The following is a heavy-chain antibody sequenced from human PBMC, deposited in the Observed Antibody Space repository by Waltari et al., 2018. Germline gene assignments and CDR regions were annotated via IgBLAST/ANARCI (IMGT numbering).Heavy chain of an antibody. CDR2: INPNSGGT. CDR3: AREVTTVIPYYYYGMDV. D-gene: IGHD4-4*01. CDR1: GYTFTGYY. Sequence: QVQLVQSGAEVKKPGASVKVSCKASGYTFTGYYMHWVRPAPGQGLEWMGWINPNSGGTNYAQKFQGWVTMTRDTSISTAYMELSRLRSDDMAVYYCAREVTTVIPYYYYGMDVWGQGTTVTVSS. J-gene: IGHJ6*02. V-gene: IGHV1-2*04.